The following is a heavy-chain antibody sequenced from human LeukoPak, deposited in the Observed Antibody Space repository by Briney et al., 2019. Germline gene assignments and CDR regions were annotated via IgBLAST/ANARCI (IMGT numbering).Heavy chain of an antibody. V-gene: IGHV1-69*13. Sequence: GASVKVSCKASGGTFSSYAISWVRQAPGQGLEWMGGIIPIFGTANYAQKFQGRVTITADESTSTAYMELSSLRSEDTAVYYCARDRTVAAPFDPWGQGTLVTVSS. CDR2: IIPIFGTA. D-gene: IGHD2-15*01. J-gene: IGHJ5*02. CDR1: GGTFSSYA. CDR3: ARDRTVAAPFDP.